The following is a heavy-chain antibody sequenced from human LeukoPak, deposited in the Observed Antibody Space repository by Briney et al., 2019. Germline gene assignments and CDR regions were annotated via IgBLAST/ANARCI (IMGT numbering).Heavy chain of an antibody. J-gene: IGHJ4*02. CDR3: AREDGYCSGGNCYSYYDS. D-gene: IGHD2-15*01. Sequence: GGSLRLSCAASGFTFSHFWMSWVRQAPGKGLEWVAYIKKTGSETYYVDSVKGRFTITRDNTRNSLFLQMYSLRAEDTAVYFCAREDGYCSGGNCYSYYDSWGQGTLVTVSS. CDR1: GFTFSHFW. V-gene: IGHV3-7*01. CDR2: IKKTGSET.